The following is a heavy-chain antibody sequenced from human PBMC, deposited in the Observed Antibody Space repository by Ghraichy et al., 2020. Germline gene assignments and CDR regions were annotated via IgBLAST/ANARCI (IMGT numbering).Heavy chain of an antibody. V-gene: IGHV3-7*03. D-gene: IGHD3-16*01. CDR1: GFTFSSNYY. CDR3: AREEGPTEGDVTSGAFDV. Sequence: SLRLSCVASGFTFSSNYYMTWVRQAPGKGLEWVANIKQDGRDKYYVDSVKGRFTISRDNAKNSLYLQMNSLRAEDTAVYYCAREEGPTEGDVTSGAFDVWGQGTMVTVSS. CDR2: IKQDGRDK. J-gene: IGHJ3*01.